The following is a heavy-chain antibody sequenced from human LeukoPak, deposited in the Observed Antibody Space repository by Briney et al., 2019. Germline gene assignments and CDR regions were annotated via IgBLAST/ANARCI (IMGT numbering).Heavy chain of an antibody. CDR1: GFTFSSYD. CDR3: ARTTKYGDYDY. D-gene: IGHD4-17*01. CDR2: IGTAGDT. V-gene: IGHV3-13*01. Sequence: GGSLRLSCAASGFTFSSYDMHWVRHAPGKGLEWVSAIGTAGDTYYPGSVKGRFTISRENAKNSLYLQMNSLRAGDTAVYYCARTTKYGDYDYWGQGTLVTVSS. J-gene: IGHJ4*02.